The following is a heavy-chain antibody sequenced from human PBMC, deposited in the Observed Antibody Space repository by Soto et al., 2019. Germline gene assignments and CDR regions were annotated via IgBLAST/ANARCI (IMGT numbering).Heavy chain of an antibody. Sequence: EVQLVESGGGLVKPGGSLRLSCAASGFTFSNAWMSWVRQAPGKGLEWVGGIKSKTDGGTTDYAAPVKGRFTISRDDSKNTLYLQMNSLKTEDTAVYYCTTDSRGAYCSGGSCYWDWYFDLWGRGTLVTVSS. CDR2: IKSKTDGGTT. V-gene: IGHV3-15*01. CDR3: TTDSRGAYCSGGSCYWDWYFDL. CDR1: GFTFSNAW. D-gene: IGHD2-15*01. J-gene: IGHJ2*01.